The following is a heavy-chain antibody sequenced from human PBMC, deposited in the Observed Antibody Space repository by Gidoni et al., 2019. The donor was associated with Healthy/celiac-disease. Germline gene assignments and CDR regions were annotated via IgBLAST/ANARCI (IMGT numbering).Heavy chain of an antibody. D-gene: IGHD6-19*01. CDR1: GFTGRSNY. Sequence: EVQLVESGGGLVQPGGSLRLSCAASGFTGRSNYMSWVRQAPGKGLEWVSVIYSGGSTYYADSVKGRFTISRDNSKSTLYLQMNSLRAEDTAVYYCARGLLYSSGWYYFDYWGQGTLVTVSS. CDR2: IYSGGST. V-gene: IGHV3-66*01. J-gene: IGHJ4*02. CDR3: ARGLLYSSGWYYFDY.